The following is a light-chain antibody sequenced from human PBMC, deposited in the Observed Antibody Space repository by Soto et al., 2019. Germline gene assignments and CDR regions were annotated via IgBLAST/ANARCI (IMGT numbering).Light chain of an antibody. CDR1: QSINSW. CDR3: QQYETYWT. CDR2: KAS. Sequence: DIQMTQSPSTLSASVGDRVTITCRASQSINSWLAWYQQKPGKAPKLLIYKASRLEDGVTSRFRGSGSGTDFTLTISSLQPDDFATYYCQQYETYWTFGQGTKVDIK. J-gene: IGKJ1*01. V-gene: IGKV1-5*03.